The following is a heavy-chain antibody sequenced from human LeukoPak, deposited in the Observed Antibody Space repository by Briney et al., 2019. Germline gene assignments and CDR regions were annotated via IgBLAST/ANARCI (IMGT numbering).Heavy chain of an antibody. D-gene: IGHD6-13*01. V-gene: IGHV3-21*01. CDR2: ISSSSSYI. CDR3: ARDLGAAADPRWFDP. CDR1: GFTFSSYA. Sequence: GGSLRLSCAASGFTFSSYAMNWVRQAPGKGLEWVSSISSSSSYIYYADSVKGRFTISRDNAKNSLYLQMNSLRAEDTAVYYCARDLGAAADPRWFDPWGQGTLVTVSS. J-gene: IGHJ5*02.